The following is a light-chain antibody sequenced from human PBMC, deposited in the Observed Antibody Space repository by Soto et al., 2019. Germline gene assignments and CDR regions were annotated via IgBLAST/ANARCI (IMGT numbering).Light chain of an antibody. V-gene: IGLV1-51*02. CDR1: SSNIGNNY. CDR3: GTWDSSLSAEV. J-gene: IGLJ3*02. Sequence: QSVLMQPPSVSAAPGQKVTISCSGSSSNIGNNYVSWYQQLPGTAPKLLIYENNKRPSGIPDRFSGSKSGTSATLGITGLQTGDEADYYCGTWDSSLSAEVFGGGTQLTVL. CDR2: ENN.